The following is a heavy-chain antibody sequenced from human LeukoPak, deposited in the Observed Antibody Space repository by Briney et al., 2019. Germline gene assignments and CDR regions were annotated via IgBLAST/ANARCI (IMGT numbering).Heavy chain of an antibody. V-gene: IGHV3-74*01. D-gene: IGHD2-21*02. Sequence: GGSLRLSCAASGFAFNTYWMHWVRQVPGEGLVWVSHIDPDGSTINYADFVKGRFTISRDNAKNTLWLQMDDLRADDSAVDFCTAKDNWGRGTMVTVSS. CDR2: IDPDGSTI. J-gene: IGHJ4*02. CDR1: GFAFNTYW. CDR3: TAKDN.